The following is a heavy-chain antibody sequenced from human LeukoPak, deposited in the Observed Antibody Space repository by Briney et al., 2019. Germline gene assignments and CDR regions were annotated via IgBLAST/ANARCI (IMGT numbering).Heavy chain of an antibody. CDR1: GFTFSSYA. Sequence: PGGSLRLSCAASGFTFSSYAMSWVRQAPGKGLEWVSAISGSGGSTYYADSVKGRFTISRGNSKNTLYLQMNSLRAEDTAVYYCARDNPVSGSGFDYWGQGTLVTVSS. J-gene: IGHJ4*02. CDR3: ARDNPVSGSGFDY. V-gene: IGHV3-23*01. D-gene: IGHD1-26*01. CDR2: ISGSGGST.